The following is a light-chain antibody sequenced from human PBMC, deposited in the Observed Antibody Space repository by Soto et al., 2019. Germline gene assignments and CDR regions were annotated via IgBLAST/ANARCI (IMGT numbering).Light chain of an antibody. V-gene: IGLV2-14*01. CDR1: SSDVGSYNY. CDR2: ASS. J-gene: IGLJ1*01. Sequence: QSVLTQPASVSGSPGQSITISCTGTSSDVGSYNYVSWYQHHPGKAPRLMIYASSNRPSGVSHRFSGSRSGSTASLTISGLQAEDEADYYCSSYTSGSTLYVFGTGTKLTVL. CDR3: SSYTSGSTLYV.